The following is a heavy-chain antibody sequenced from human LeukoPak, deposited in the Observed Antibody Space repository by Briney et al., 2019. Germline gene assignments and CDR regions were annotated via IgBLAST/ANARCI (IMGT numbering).Heavy chain of an antibody. CDR1: GVSISSGGYY. D-gene: IGHD6-6*01. CDR2: IYYSGST. J-gene: IGHJ4*02. Sequence: SETLSLTCTVSGVSISSGGYYWSWIRQHPGKGLEWIGYIYYSGSTYYNPSLKSRVTISVDTSKNQFSLKLSSVTAADTAVYYCARGKKQLVSYFDYWGQGTLVTVSS. CDR3: ARGKKQLVSYFDY. V-gene: IGHV4-31*03.